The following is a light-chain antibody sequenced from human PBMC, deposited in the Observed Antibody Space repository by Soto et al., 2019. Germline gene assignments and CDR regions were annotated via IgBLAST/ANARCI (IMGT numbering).Light chain of an antibody. J-gene: IGKJ1*01. CDR2: EAS. CDR3: QQYGSLPET. V-gene: IGKV3-20*01. CDR1: QSVRSDY. Sequence: EIVLTQSTGTLSLSPGERATLSCRASQSVRSDYLAWYQQKPGRAPRLLIYEASIRATGIPDRFSGSGSGTDFTLTISRLEPEDFAVYFCQQYGSLPETFGQGTKVEIK.